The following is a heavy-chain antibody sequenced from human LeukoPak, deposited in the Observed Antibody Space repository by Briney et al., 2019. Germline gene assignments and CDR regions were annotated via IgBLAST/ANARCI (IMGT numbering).Heavy chain of an antibody. D-gene: IGHD2-2*01. Sequence: GGSLRLFCAASGFTFSSYAMSWVRQAPGKGLEWVSAISGSGGSTYYADSVKGRFTISRDNSKNTLYLQMNSLRAEDTAVYYCAKAYCSSTSCYADYWGQGTLVTVSS. CDR3: AKAYCSSTSCYADY. J-gene: IGHJ4*02. CDR1: GFTFSSYA. V-gene: IGHV3-23*01. CDR2: ISGSGGST.